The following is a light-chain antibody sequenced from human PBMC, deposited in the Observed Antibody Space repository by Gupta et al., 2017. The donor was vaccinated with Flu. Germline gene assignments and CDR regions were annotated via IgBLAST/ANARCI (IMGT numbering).Light chain of an antibody. V-gene: IGLV2-14*01. CDR1: SSDVGGHKY. Sequence: QSALTQPASMSGSPGPSITISCTGPSSDVGGHKYVSWYQQPAGKAPKVMIYEGSSRPSGVSNRFSGSKSGNTASLIISGLQADDEANYYCSSYTVTNTWGVGGGTKVTVL. CDR3: SSYTVTNTWG. J-gene: IGLJ3*02. CDR2: EGS.